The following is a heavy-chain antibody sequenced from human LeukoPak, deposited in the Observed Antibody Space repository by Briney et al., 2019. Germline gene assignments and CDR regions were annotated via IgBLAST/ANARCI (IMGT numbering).Heavy chain of an antibody. CDR2: IYYSGST. V-gene: IGHV4-39*07. J-gene: IGHJ4*02. CDR3: ARLPYYYDSSGYYYFSFDY. Sequence: PSETLSLTCTVSGGSISSNNYYWGWIRQPPGKGLEWIGSIYYSGSTYNNPSLKSRVTISVDTSKNQFSLKLSSVTAADTAVYYCARLPYYYDSSGYYYFSFDYWGQGTLVTVSS. CDR1: GGSISSNNYY. D-gene: IGHD3-22*01.